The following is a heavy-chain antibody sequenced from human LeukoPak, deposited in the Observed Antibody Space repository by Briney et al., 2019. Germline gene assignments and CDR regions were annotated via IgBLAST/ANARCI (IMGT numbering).Heavy chain of an antibody. CDR2: IYYSGST. CDR1: GVSISSSNYY. V-gene: IGHV4-39*01. J-gene: IGHJ2*01. Sequence: PSETLSLTCTVSGVSISSSNYYWGWIRQPPGKGRELIGSIYYSGSTYYNPSLNSRVTISVDTSKNQFSLKLSSVTAADTAVYYCARPKGYWYFDLWGRGTVVTVSS. CDR3: ARPKGYWYFDL.